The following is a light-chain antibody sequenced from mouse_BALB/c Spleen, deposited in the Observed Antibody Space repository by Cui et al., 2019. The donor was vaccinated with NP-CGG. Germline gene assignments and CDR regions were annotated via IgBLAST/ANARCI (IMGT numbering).Light chain of an antibody. V-gene: IGLV1*01. CDR2: GTN. CDR3: ALWYSNHWV. Sequence: QAVVTQDSALTTSPGETVTLTCRSSTGAVTTSNYANWVQEKPDHLFTGLIGGTNNRGTGVPARFSGSLIGDKAALTITGAQTEDEAIYFCALWYSNHWVFGGGTKLTVL. J-gene: IGLJ1*01. CDR1: TGAVTTSNY.